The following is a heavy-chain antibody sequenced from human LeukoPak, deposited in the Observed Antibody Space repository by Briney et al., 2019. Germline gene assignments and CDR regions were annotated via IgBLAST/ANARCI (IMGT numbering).Heavy chain of an antibody. D-gene: IGHD3-10*01. CDR1: GFTFSSYA. CDR3: AKDHYYGSGSYPYNWFDP. Sequence: GGSLRLSCAASGFTFSSYAMSWVRQAPGKGLEWVSAISGSGGSAYYADSVKGRFTISRDNSKNTLYLQMNSLRAEDTAVYYCAKDHYYGSGSYPYNWFDPWGQGTLVTVSS. CDR2: ISGSGGSA. J-gene: IGHJ5*02. V-gene: IGHV3-23*01.